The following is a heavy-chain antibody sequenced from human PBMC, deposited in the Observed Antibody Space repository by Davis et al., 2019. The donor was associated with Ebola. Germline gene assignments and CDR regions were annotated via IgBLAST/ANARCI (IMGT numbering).Heavy chain of an antibody. J-gene: IGHJ6*02. V-gene: IGHV1-3*01. D-gene: IGHD2-15*01. CDR1: GYTFTNYA. Sequence: AASVKVSCKASGYTFTNYAMHWARQAPGQRLEWMGWINAGNGNTKYSQKFQGRVTITRDTSASTAYMELSSLRSEDTAVYYCARDLGYCSGGTCYSGMDVWGQGTTVTVSS. CDR3: ARDLGYCSGGTCYSGMDV. CDR2: INAGNGNT.